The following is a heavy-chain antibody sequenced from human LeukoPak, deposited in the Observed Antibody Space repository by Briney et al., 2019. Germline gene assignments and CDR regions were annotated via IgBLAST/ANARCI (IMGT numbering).Heavy chain of an antibody. Sequence: GGSLRLSCAASGFTFSSYWMSWVRQAPGKGLEWVANIKQDGSEKYYVDSVKGRFTISRDNAKNSLYLQMNSLRAEDTAIYYCARIAGGTSGSFFDYWGQGTLVTVSS. J-gene: IGHJ4*02. V-gene: IGHV3-7*01. CDR1: GFTFSSYW. CDR2: IKQDGSEK. CDR3: ARIAGGTSGSFFDY. D-gene: IGHD1-1*01.